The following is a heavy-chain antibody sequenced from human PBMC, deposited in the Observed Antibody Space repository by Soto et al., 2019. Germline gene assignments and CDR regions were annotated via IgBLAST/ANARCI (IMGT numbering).Heavy chain of an antibody. J-gene: IGHJ6*02. CDR3: VRDGLRGYDMDV. D-gene: IGHD2-21*01. CDR1: GFIFGNFN. Sequence: EVQLVESGGGSVQPGGSLRLSCIASGFIFGNFNMDWVRQAPGRGLEWVSYIDIGSGTKHYADSVKGRFTISRDNGKNSLYLQMNSLRDEDTAVYYCVRDGLRGYDMDVWGQGTTDAVSS. CDR2: IDIGSGTK. V-gene: IGHV3-48*02.